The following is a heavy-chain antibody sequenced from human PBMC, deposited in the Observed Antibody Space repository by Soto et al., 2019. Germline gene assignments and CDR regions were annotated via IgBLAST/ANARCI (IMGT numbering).Heavy chain of an antibody. D-gene: IGHD6-19*01. CDR2: IIPTLGTP. J-gene: IGHJ4*02. CDR3: ARAGLGAYDY. CDR1: GGIFSDFA. Sequence: QVQLVQSGAEVKKSGSSVKVSCKASGGIFSDFAFNWMRQAPGQGLEWMGGIIPTLGTPHYAQKFLGRVTITADESTRTVYMEMSSLTVEDTAVYYCARAGLGAYDYWGQGTLVIVSS. V-gene: IGHV1-69*01.